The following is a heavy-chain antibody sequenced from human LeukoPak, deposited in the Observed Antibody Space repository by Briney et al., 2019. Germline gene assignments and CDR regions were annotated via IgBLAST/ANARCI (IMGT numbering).Heavy chain of an antibody. CDR1: GFTFSSYE. CDR3: AKRPGKSLLYSHFDY. CDR2: ISGSGGST. V-gene: IGHV3-23*01. J-gene: IGHJ4*02. D-gene: IGHD3-3*01. Sequence: GGSLRLSCAASGFTFSSYEMNWVRQAPGKGLEWVSAISGSGGSTYYADSVKGRFTISRDNSKNTLYLQMNSLRAEDTAVYYCAKRPGKSLLYSHFDYWGQGTLVTVSS.